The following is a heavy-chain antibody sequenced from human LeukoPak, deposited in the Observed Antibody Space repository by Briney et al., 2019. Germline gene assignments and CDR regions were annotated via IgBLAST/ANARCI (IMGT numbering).Heavy chain of an antibody. V-gene: IGHV3-43*02. Sequence: GGSLRLSCVVSGINFADYAMHWVRQPPGKGLEWVSLISADGGSTFSADSEKGRFSISRDNSKNSLYLQMNSLRSEDTAMYYCAKESGKFDYWGQGTLVAVSS. CDR2: ISADGGST. CDR3: AKESGKFDY. J-gene: IGHJ4*02. CDR1: GINFADYA.